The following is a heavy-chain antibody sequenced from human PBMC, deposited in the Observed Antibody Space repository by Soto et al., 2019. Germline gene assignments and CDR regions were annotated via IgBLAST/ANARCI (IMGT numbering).Heavy chain of an antibody. V-gene: IGHV1-69*06. CDR1: GGTFSSYA. CDR3: ARAHPSVDTARVTGPRRAFDI. Sequence: SVKVSCKASGGTFSSYAISWVRQAPGQGLEWMGGIIPIFGTANYAQKFQGRVTITADKSTSTAYMELSSLRSEDTAVYYCARAHPSVDTARVTGPRRAFDIWGQGTMVTVSS. J-gene: IGHJ3*02. CDR2: IIPIFGTA. D-gene: IGHD5-18*01.